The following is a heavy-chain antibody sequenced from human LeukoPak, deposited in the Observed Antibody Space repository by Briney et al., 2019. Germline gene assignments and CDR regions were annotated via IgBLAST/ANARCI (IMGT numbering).Heavy chain of an antibody. CDR2: IYYSGST. J-gene: IGHJ3*02. CDR1: GDSVSSTNYY. CDR3: APLYRGAFDI. D-gene: IGHD3-10*01. V-gene: IGHV4-39*07. Sequence: SETLSLTCTVSGDSVSSTNYYWAWIRQPPGKGLEWIGSIYYSGSTYYNPSLKSRVTISVDTSKNQFSLKLSSVTAADTAVYYCAPLYRGAFDIWGQGTMVTVSS.